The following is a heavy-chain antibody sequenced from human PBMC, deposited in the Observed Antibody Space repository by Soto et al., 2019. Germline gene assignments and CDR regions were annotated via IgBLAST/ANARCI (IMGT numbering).Heavy chain of an antibody. D-gene: IGHD7-27*01. J-gene: IGHJ3*02. CDR1: GGSFSGYY. Sequence: QVQLQQWGAGLLKPSETLSLTCAVYGGSFSGYYWSWIRQPPGKGLEWIGEINHSGSTNYNPSLKSRVTISVDTSKNQFSLKLRSVTAADTAVYYCARGLTGDRSWAFDIWGQGTMVTVSS. CDR3: ARGLTGDRSWAFDI. V-gene: IGHV4-34*01. CDR2: INHSGST.